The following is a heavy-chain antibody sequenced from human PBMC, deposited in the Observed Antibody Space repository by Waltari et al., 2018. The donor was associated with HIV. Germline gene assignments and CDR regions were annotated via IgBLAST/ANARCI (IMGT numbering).Heavy chain of an antibody. V-gene: IGHV3-48*02. CDR1: RFSLSDFD. CDR2: ISRTSNAM. CDR3: AILSSSGYYRD. Sequence: EVQLVESGGGLVQPGGSLQLSCAASRFSLSDFDMNWVRKAPGGGLGWVSYISRTSNAMYYADSVKGRFAISRDNAKNSLYLLMNSLRHDDSAVYYCAILSSSGYYRDWGQGTRVTVSS. D-gene: IGHD5-12*01. J-gene: IGHJ4*02.